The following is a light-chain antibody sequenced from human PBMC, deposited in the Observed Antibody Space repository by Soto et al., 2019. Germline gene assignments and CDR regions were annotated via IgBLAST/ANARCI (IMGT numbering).Light chain of an antibody. J-gene: IGLJ1*01. V-gene: IGLV2-14*01. CDR2: EVS. Sequence: QSALTQPASVSGSPGQSITVSCTGTSSDVGGYNYVSWYQQYPGKAPRVMIYEVSNRPSGVSNRFSGSKSGNTASLTISGLQAEDEADYYCSSYTSSSTCNFVFGTGTKLTVL. CDR1: SSDVGGYNY. CDR3: SSYTSSSTCNFV.